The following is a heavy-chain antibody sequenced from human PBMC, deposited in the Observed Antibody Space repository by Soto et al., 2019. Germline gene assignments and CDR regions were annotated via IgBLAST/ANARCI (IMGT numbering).Heavy chain of an antibody. CDR2: IVPIYRTA. D-gene: IGHD6-13*01. J-gene: IGHJ4*02. CDR3: VRDSGAKLSSS. Sequence: QVQLVQSGAEVKKPGSSVKVSCKASGGTFSSYRINWARQAPGQGLEWVGGIVPIYRTADYAQKLQGRVTITADESARTSYMELRSLKSQDTAVYYCVRDSGAKLSSSWGQGTLVTVSS. CDR1: GGTFSSYR. V-gene: IGHV1-69*01.